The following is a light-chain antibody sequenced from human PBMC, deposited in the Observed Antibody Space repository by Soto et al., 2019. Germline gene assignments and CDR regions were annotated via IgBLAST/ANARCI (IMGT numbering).Light chain of an antibody. V-gene: IGKV3-15*01. Sequence: EIVRTQSPATLSVSPGERATLSCRASQSVGSNLAWYQLKPGQAPRLLIYGESTRATGIPARFSGSGSGTDFTLTISSLQSEDLAIYFCPQYNNWHPERTFGHGTKVEMK. CDR2: GES. J-gene: IGKJ1*01. CDR3: PQYNNWHPERT. CDR1: QSVGSN.